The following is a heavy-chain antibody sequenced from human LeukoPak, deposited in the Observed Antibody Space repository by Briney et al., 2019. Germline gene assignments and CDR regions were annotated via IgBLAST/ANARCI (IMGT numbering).Heavy chain of an antibody. J-gene: IGHJ5*02. CDR3: ARVDGSCSGGSCPSGNWFDP. V-gene: IGHV4-61*02. D-gene: IGHD2-15*01. CDR2: IYIFSGST. CDR1: GGSISGGRNY. Sequence: PSETLSLTCTVSGGSISGGRNYWTWIRQPAGKGLEWIGRIYIFSGSTNYNPSLKRVTISVDTSKNQFSLKLTSVTAADTAVYYCARVDGSCSGGSCPSGNWFDPWGQGTLVTVSS.